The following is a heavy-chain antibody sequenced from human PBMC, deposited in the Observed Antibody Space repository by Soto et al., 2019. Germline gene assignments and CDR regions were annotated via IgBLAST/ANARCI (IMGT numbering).Heavy chain of an antibody. CDR3: ATSQKGYNWNYFDH. CDR2: VFYAGFT. V-gene: IGHV4-39*01. J-gene: IGHJ4*02. D-gene: IGHD1-20*01. CDR1: GASISGSYYY. Sequence: ETLSLTCALSGASISGSYYYWAWLRQSPGKGPEWIGSVFYAGFTSYNPSLESRVSVSVDTSKSQFSLKLSAVTAADTAVYYCATSQKGYNWNYFDHWGQGALVTGSS.